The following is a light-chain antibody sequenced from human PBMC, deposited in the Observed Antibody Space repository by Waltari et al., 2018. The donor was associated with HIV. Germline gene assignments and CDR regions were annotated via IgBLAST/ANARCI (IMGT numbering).Light chain of an antibody. Sequence: QSALTQSASASGSPGQAVTISCPGSSSDVGTYNYVSWYQQHPGEAPKLVIYDVYKRPSCVPDRFSGSKSGTTASLTVSGLQADDEADYYCSSYAASKNRMLFGGGTFLTVL. CDR3: SSYAASKNRML. J-gene: IGLJ2*01. V-gene: IGLV2-8*01. CDR2: DVY. CDR1: SSDVGTYNY.